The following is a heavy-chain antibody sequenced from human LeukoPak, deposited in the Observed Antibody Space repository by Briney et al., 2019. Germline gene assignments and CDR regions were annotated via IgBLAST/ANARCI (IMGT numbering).Heavy chain of an antibody. CDR2: ISHDGNTK. D-gene: IGHD3-10*01. CDR1: GFTFSSYP. V-gene: IGHV3-30*04. Sequence: PGRSLRLSCTASGFTFSSYPMQWVRQAPGEGLEWLTIISHDGNTKYYADSVKGRFTISRDNSKKMLYLQMNALRVEDTAVYYCARDRSDGSGSLDYWGQGTLVTVSS. J-gene: IGHJ4*02. CDR3: ARDRSDGSGSLDY.